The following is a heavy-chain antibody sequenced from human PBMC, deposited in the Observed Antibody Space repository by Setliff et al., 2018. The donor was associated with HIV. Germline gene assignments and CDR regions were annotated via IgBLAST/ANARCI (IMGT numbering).Heavy chain of an antibody. D-gene: IGHD4-4*01. CDR2: VFSTGSL. CDR3: ARSFGNSWSGDRPHNYFDP. Sequence: SETLSLTCSVSGVSISGSRFYWAWIRQSPGKGLEWIGSVFSTGSLYYNPSLRGRITISIDASENHFTLRLTSVTAEDTALYFCARSFGNSWSGDRPHNYFDPWGQGTLVTVSS. V-gene: IGHV4-39*02. CDR1: GVSISGSRFY. J-gene: IGHJ5*02.